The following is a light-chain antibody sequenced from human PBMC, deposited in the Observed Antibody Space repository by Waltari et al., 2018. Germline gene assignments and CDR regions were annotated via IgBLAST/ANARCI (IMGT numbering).Light chain of an antibody. J-gene: IGLJ3*02. Sequence: SALPQPPTVSGSLGRSITIPCTGPARTVGDYNLASWYQQHPGKAPTLIIYDVNNRPSGVSNRFSGSKSGNTASLTISGLQAADEAYYYCCSYAGSTISVFGGGTKLTVL. CDR2: DVN. CDR3: CSYAGSTISV. V-gene: IGLV2-23*02. CDR1: ARTVGDYNL.